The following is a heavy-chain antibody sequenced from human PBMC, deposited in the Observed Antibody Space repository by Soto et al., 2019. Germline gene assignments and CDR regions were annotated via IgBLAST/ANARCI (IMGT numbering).Heavy chain of an antibody. J-gene: IGHJ6*03. CDR2: IYYSGST. D-gene: IGHD1-26*01. V-gene: IGHV4-59*01. Sequence: SETLSLTCTVSGGSISSYYWSWIRQPPGKGLEWIGYIYYSGSTNYNPSLKSRVTISVDTSKNQFSLKLSSVTAADTAVYYCARDANLVGATTKHYMDVWGKGTTVTVSS. CDR3: ARDANLVGATTKHYMDV. CDR1: GGSISSYY.